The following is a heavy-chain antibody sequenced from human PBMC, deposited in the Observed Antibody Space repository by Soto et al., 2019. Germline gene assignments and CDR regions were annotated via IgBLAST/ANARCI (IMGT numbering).Heavy chain of an antibody. V-gene: IGHV3-66*01. CDR2: IYSGGST. CDR1: GFTVSSNY. J-gene: IGHJ4*02. D-gene: IGHD3-16*01. Sequence: GGSLRLSCAASGFTVSSNYMSWVRQAPGKGLEWVSVIYSGGSTHYADSVKGRFTISRDNSKNTLYLQMNSLRAEDTAVYYCARDSYYDYIWGSSLWGQGTLVTVSS. CDR3: ARDSYYDYIWGSSL.